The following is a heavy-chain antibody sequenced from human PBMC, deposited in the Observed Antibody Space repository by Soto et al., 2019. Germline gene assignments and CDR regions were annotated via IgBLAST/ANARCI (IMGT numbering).Heavy chain of an antibody. J-gene: IGHJ4*02. D-gene: IGHD2-15*01. CDR2: VSGGGGVT. Sequence: EVQLLESGGGLVQPGGSLRLSCAASGFSFSDYAMSWVRQAPGKGLEWVSGVSGGGGVTNYADSVKGRFTISRDNSKNAVYLQMNGLSAEDTAIYYCAKGRCSGTSFYPDYWGQRTLVTLAS. CDR3: AKGRCSGTSFYPDY. CDR1: GFSFSDYA. V-gene: IGHV3-23*01.